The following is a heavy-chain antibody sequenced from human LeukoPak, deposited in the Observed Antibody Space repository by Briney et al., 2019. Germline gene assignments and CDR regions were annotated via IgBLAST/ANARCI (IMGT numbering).Heavy chain of an antibody. D-gene: IGHD2-15*01. J-gene: IGHJ4*02. CDR3: ARGSDGSCYSATGD. CDR2: ICSSGTT. Sequence: PGGSLRLSCATSGFTFSNYALSWVRQAPGKGLEWVSSICSSGTTHYADSVKGRFTISRDNSKTTLYLQMNSLRAEDTATYYCARGSDGSCYSATGDWGQGTLVTVSS. CDR1: GFTFSNYA. V-gene: IGHV3-23*01.